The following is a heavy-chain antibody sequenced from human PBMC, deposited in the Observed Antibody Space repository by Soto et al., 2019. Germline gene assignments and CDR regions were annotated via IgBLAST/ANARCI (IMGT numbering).Heavy chain of an antibody. J-gene: IGHJ4*02. V-gene: IGHV3-23*01. CDR3: AKGTGNWVVTVSFDY. CDR1: GFSFSDYA. D-gene: IGHD2-21*02. Sequence: GGSLRLSCAVSGFSFSDYAMSWVRQAPGKGLEWVSGISGSGLSTYHADSVKGRFTISKDHSKNTLYLQMNSLRAEDTAVYYCAKGTGNWVVTVSFDYWGRGTLVTVSS. CDR2: ISGSGLST.